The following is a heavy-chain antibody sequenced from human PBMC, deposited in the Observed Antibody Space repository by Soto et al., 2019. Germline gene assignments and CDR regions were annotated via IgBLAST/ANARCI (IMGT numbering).Heavy chain of an antibody. Sequence: GASVKVSCKASGYTFTSYAMHWVRQAPGQRLEWMGWINAGNGNTKYSQKFQGRVTITRDTSTSTAYMELTGLRSDDTAVYYCARDPDSHYNDSHASSYPWGQGTLVTVSS. CDR3: ARDPDSHYNDSHASSYP. CDR2: INAGNGNT. D-gene: IGHD4-4*01. CDR1: GYTFTSYA. J-gene: IGHJ5*02. V-gene: IGHV1-3*01.